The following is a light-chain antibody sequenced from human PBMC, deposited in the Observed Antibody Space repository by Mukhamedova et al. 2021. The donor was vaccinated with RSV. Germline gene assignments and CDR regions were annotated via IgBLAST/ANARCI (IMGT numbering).Light chain of an antibody. CDR2: AAS. V-gene: IGKV1D-12*01. CDR3: QQTDSFPQT. J-gene: IGKJ4*01. Sequence: WYQRRVHGQAPKVLIYAASKLQSGVPSRFSGSGSGTDFTLTISSLQPEDFATYYCQQTDSFPQTFGGGTKVEIK.